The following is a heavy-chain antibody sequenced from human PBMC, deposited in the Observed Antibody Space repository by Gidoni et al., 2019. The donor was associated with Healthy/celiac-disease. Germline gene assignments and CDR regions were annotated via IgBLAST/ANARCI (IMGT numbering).Heavy chain of an antibody. CDR3: ARVPIWDCGGDCEGYFDY. Sequence: QVQLQQWGAGLLKPSETLSLTCAVYGGSFSGYYWSWIRQPPGKGLEWIGEINHSGSTNYNPSLKSRVTISVDTSKNQFSLKLSSVTAADTAVYYCARVPIWDCGGDCEGYFDYWGQGTLVTVSS. CDR2: INHSGST. D-gene: IGHD2-21*01. V-gene: IGHV4-34*01. CDR1: GGSFSGYY. J-gene: IGHJ4*02.